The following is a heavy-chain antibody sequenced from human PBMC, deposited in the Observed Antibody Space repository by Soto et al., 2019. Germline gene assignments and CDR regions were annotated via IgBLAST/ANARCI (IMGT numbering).Heavy chain of an antibody. J-gene: IGHJ4*02. CDR2: IYYSGST. CDR3: ASVLLWFGGGVHY. Sequence: QVQLQESGPGLVKPSQTLSLTCTVSGGSISSGDYYWSWIRQPPGKGLEWIGYIYYSGSTYYNPALKSRVTISVDTSKNQFSLKLSSVTAADTAVYYCASVLLWFGGGVHYWGQGTLVTVSS. CDR1: GGSISSGDYY. V-gene: IGHV4-30-4*01. D-gene: IGHD3-10*01.